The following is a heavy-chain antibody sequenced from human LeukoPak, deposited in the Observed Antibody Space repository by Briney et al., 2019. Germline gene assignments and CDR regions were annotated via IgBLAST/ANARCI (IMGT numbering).Heavy chain of an antibody. Sequence: PGGSLRLSCEASGFTFNNYVMTWVRQAPGKGLEWVSSISASAAMTYSADSVKGRFTVSRDNSNNRLYLQMSGLTAADTAVYYCAKDRSIWTYNTFDHWGQGTLVTVSS. J-gene: IGHJ4*02. CDR1: GFTFNNYV. D-gene: IGHD3/OR15-3a*01. CDR2: ISASAAMT. V-gene: IGHV3-23*01. CDR3: AKDRSIWTYNTFDH.